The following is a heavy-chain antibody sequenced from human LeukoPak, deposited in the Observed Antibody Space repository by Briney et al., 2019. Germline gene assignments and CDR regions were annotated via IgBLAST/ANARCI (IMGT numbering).Heavy chain of an antibody. CDR1: GFTVSSNH. V-gene: IGHV3-66*01. CDR2: IYSGGSI. J-gene: IGHJ4*02. CDR3: ARGLVDSSGYYYGTFDY. D-gene: IGHD3-22*01. Sequence: PGGSLRLSCAASGFTVSSNHMSWVRQAPGKGLEWVSVIYSGGSIYYADSVKGRFTISRDNSKNTLYLQMNSLRAEDTAVYYRARGLVDSSGYYYGTFDYWGQGTLVTVSS.